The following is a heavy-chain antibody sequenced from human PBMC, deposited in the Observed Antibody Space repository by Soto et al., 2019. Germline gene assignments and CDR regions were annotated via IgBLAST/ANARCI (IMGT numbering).Heavy chain of an antibody. J-gene: IGHJ5*02. CDR3: ARLHTYYYGSSGYYYWFDP. D-gene: IGHD3-22*01. CDR2: ISAYNGNT. Sequence: ASVKPSCKDSVYTFTGYDMKCVRQAPGQGLEWMGWISAYNGNTNYAQKLQGRVTMTTDTSTSTAYMELRSLRSDDTAVYYCARLHTYYYGSSGYYYWFDPWSQGTLDTVSS. V-gene: IGHV1-18*04. CDR1: VYTFTGYD.